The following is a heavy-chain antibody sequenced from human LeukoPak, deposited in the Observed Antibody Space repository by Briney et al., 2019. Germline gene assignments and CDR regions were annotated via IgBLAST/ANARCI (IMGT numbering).Heavy chain of an antibody. V-gene: IGHV3-30*18. CDR1: GFTFRSYG. D-gene: IGHD6-25*01. Sequence: GGSLRLSCAASGFTFRSYGMHWVRQAPGKGLEWVVVIANDGRDKRYADSVKGRFTVSRDNSKNTLFLQMDSLRAEDTAIYYCAKDGQITSAAYYFDYWGQGTLVTVSS. CDR3: AKDGQITSAAYYFDY. CDR2: IANDGRDK. J-gene: IGHJ4*02.